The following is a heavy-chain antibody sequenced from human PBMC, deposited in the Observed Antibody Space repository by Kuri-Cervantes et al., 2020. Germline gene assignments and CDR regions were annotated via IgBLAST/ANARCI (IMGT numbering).Heavy chain of an antibody. D-gene: IGHD6-19*01. J-gene: IGHJ2*01. CDR2: IIPIFGTA. V-gene: IGHV1-69*13. Sequence: SVKVSCKASGYTFTSYAMNWVRQAPGQGLEWMGGIIPIFGTANYAQKFQGRVTITADESTSTAYMELSSLRSEDTAVYYCARGSYSSGWSPHTYWYFDLWGRGTLVTVSS. CDR3: ARGSYSSGWSPHTYWYFDL. CDR1: GYTFTSYA.